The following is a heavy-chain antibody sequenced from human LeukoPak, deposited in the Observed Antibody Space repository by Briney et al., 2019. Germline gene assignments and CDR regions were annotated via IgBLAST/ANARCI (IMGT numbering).Heavy chain of an antibody. CDR2: INHSGST. J-gene: IGHJ6*02. D-gene: IGHD2-15*01. V-gene: IGHV4-34*01. Sequence: SETLSLTCAVSVGSFSGYYWSWIRQPPGKGLEWIGEINHSGSTNYNPSLKSRVSISVVTFKNQFSLKLSSVTAADTAVYYCARGRVVVAATRYYYYGMDVWGQGTTVTVSS. CDR3: ARGRVVVAATRYYYYGMDV. CDR1: VGSFSGYY.